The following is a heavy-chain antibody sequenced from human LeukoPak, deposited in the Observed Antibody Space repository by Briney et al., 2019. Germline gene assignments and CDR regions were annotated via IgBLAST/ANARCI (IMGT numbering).Heavy chain of an antibody. CDR2: IYPGDSDT. CDR1: GYLFTNYW. V-gene: IGHV5-51*01. CDR3: ARSKIHNWFDP. D-gene: IGHD5-18*01. J-gene: IGHJ5*02. Sequence: GESLQISCKGSGYLFTNYWIAWVRQMPGKGLEWMGIIYPGDSDTRYSPSFQGQVTISADKSINTAYLQWSSLEASDTAMYYCARSKIHNWFDPWGQGTLVTVSS.